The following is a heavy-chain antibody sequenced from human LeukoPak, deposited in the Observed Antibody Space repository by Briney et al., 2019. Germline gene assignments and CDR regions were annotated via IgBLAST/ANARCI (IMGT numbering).Heavy chain of an antibody. CDR1: GYTFTGYY. D-gene: IGHD3-10*01. V-gene: IGHV1-2*02. CDR3: ASNGSGSYYHYYMDV. J-gene: IGHJ6*03. CDR2: INPNSGGT. Sequence: ASVKVSCKASGYTFTGYYMHWVRQAPGQGLEWMGWINPNSGGTNYAQKFQGRVTMTRDTSISTAYMELSRLRSDDTAVYYCASNGSGSYYHYYMDVWGKGTTVTVSS.